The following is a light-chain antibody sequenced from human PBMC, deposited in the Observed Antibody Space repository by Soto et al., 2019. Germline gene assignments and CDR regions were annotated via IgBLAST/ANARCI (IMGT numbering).Light chain of an antibody. V-gene: IGKV4-1*01. CDR3: QQYYSTPPT. J-gene: IGKJ1*01. CDR1: QSVLYSSNNKNY. CDR2: WAS. Sequence: DIVMTQSPDSLAVSLGERATINCKSSQSVLYSSNNKNYLAWYQQKPGQPPKLLIYWASTRESGVPARFSGSGSGTDFTLTISILQAEDVAVYYCQQYYSTPPTFGQGTKVEIK.